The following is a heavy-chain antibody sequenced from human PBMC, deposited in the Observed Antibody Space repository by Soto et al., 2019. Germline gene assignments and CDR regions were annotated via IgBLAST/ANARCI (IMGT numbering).Heavy chain of an antibody. Sequence: EVQLVETGGGLIQPGGSLRLSCAASGFTVSSNYMNWVRQAPGKGLERVSIIYSDGTTSYADSVKGRFTISRDNFKNTLHLQMNSLRAEDTAVYYCAILSNWGQGTLVTVSS. CDR1: GFTVSSNY. J-gene: IGHJ4*02. CDR2: IYSDGTT. CDR3: AILSN. V-gene: IGHV3-53*02. D-gene: IGHD6-6*01.